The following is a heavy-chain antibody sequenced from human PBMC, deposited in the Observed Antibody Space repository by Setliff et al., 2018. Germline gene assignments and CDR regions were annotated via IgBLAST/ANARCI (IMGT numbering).Heavy chain of an antibody. J-gene: IGHJ3*02. CDR2: INHSGST. CDR3: TRGPDGYTYQGAFDI. V-gene: IGHV4-34*01. Sequence: ASETLSLTCAVYGGSFSGYYWSWIRQPPGKGLEWIGEINHSGSTNYNPSLKSRVTISVDTSKNQFSLKLSSVTAADTAVYYCTRGPDGYTYQGAFDIWGQGTMVTVSS. CDR1: GGSFSGYY. D-gene: IGHD5-12*01.